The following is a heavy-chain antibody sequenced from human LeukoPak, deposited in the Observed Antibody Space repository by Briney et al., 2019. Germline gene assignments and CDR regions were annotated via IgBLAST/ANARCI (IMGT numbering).Heavy chain of an antibody. CDR1: GFTFSSYA. V-gene: IGHV3-23*01. CDR3: AKDRGSHRPYPLDAFDI. J-gene: IGHJ3*02. Sequence: GGSLRLSCAASGFTFSSYAMSWVRQAPGKGLEWVSAISGSGGSTYYADSVKGRFTISRDNSKNTLYLQMNSLRAEDTAVYYCAKDRGSHRPYPLDAFDIWGQGTMVTVSS. CDR2: ISGSGGST. D-gene: IGHD3-10*01.